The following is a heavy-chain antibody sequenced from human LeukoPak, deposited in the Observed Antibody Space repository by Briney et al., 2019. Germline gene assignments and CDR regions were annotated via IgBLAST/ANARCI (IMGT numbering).Heavy chain of an antibody. CDR2: INPNNGDT. D-gene: IGHD6-13*01. CDR1: GYTFTDYY. Sequence: GASVKVSCKASGYTFTDYYMHWVRQAPGQGLEWMGWINPNNGDTGSAQMFQGRVTLTRDTSISTVYMDLSRLRSDDTAVYYCARDKAAAGRDYYFDYWGQGTLVTVSS. V-gene: IGHV1-2*02. CDR3: ARDKAAAGRDYYFDY. J-gene: IGHJ4*02.